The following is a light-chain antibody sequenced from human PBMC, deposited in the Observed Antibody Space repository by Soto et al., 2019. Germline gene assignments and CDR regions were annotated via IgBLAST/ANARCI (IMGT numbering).Light chain of an antibody. CDR1: QSVSSSY. V-gene: IGKV3-15*01. J-gene: IGKJ4*01. CDR2: GAS. Sequence: EVVLTQSPGILSLSTGERATLSCRASQSVSSSYLAWYQQKPGQAPRLLISGASTRATGIPDRFSGSGSGTEFTLTISSLQSEDFAVYYCQEYNNWPALTFGGGTKVDIK. CDR3: QEYNNWPALT.